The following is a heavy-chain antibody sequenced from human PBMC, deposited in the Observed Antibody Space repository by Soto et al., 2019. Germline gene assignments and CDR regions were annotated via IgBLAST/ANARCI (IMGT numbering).Heavy chain of an antibody. CDR3: ARAGVLYYYFDY. V-gene: IGHV1-2*02. Sequence: ASVKVSCKASGYTFTGYDMHWVRQAPGQGLEWMGWINPNSGGTNYAQKFQGRVTMTRDTSISTAYMELSRLRSEDAAVYYCARAGVLYYYFDYWGQGTLVTVCS. CDR2: INPNSGGT. D-gene: IGHD3-9*01. J-gene: IGHJ4*02. CDR1: GYTFTGYD.